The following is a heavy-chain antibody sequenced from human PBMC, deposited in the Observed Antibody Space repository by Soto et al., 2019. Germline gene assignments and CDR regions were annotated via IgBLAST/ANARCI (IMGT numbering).Heavy chain of an antibody. CDR3: ARAFYGSGSYYFFVFDAFDI. V-gene: IGHV4-34*01. CDR1: GWSFSGYY. J-gene: IGHJ3*02. CDR2: INHSGST. D-gene: IGHD3-10*01. Sequence: SETLSLTCAFYGWSFSGYYWSWIRQPPGKGLEWIGEINHSGSTNYNPSLKSRVTISVDTSKNQFSLKLSSVTAADTAVYYCARAFYGSGSYYFFVFDAFDIWGQGTMVTVSS.